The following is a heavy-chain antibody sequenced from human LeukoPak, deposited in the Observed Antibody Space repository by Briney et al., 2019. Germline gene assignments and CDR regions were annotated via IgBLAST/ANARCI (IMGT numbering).Heavy chain of an antibody. CDR1: GYTFTSYD. D-gene: IGHD6-6*01. Sequence: ASVKVSCKASGYTFTSYDINWVRQATGQGLEWMGWMNPNSGNTGYAQKFQGRVTMTRNTSISTAYMELSSLRSEDTAVYYCARRRYIEYSSSSYYYYYGMDVWGQGTTVTVSS. J-gene: IGHJ6*02. CDR3: ARRRYIEYSSSSYYYYYGMDV. CDR2: MNPNSGNT. V-gene: IGHV1-8*01.